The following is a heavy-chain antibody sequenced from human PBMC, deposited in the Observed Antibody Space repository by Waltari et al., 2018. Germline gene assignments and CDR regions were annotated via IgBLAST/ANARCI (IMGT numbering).Heavy chain of an antibody. V-gene: IGHV4-30-4*08. CDR2: IYYSGST. CDR1: GASISSGDYY. Sequence: QVQLQESGPGLVKPSPTLSLTCTVSGASISSGDYYWSWIRQPPGKGLEGIGYIYYSGSTYYNPSLKSRVTITVDTSKNQFSLKLSSVTAADTAVYYCATRSVQGGTGGFWDWGQGTLVTVSS. CDR3: ATRSVQGGTGGFWD. D-gene: IGHD3-10*01. J-gene: IGHJ4*02.